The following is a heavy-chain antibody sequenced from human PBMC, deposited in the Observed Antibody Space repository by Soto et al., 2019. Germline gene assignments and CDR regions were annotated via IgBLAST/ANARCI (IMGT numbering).Heavy chain of an antibody. Sequence: PSETLSLTCTVSGGSISSGGYYWSWIRQHPGKGLEWIGYIYYSGSTYYNPSLKSRVTISVDTSKNQFSLKLSSVTAADTAVYYCARWSGKTYYDFWGFDPWGQGTLVTVSS. V-gene: IGHV4-31*03. CDR1: GGSISSGGYY. J-gene: IGHJ5*02. CDR2: IYYSGST. D-gene: IGHD3-3*01. CDR3: ARWSGKTYYDFWGFDP.